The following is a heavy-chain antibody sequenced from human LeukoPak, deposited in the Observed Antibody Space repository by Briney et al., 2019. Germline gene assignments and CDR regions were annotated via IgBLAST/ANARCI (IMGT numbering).Heavy chain of an antibody. Sequence: GGSLRLSCAACGFTFSTYWMSWVREARAKGREWGANIKGGRSEKYCGVSVKGRFTISRDNAKNSLYLQMNSLRAEDTAVYSCARDSSGYQWGQGTLVTVSS. D-gene: IGHD3-22*01. CDR2: IKGGRSEK. CDR3: ARDSSGYQ. V-gene: IGHV3-7*01. J-gene: IGHJ4*02. CDR1: GFTFSTYW.